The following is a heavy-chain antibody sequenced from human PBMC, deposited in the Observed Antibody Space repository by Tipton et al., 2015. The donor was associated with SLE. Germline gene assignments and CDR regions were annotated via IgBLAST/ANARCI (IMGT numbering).Heavy chain of an antibody. J-gene: IGHJ4*02. CDR3: ARGDYTLDY. CDR2: IRSSSSYI. D-gene: IGHD4-11*01. CDR1: GFTFSIYS. Sequence: SLRLSCAPSGFTFSIYSMNWVRQAPGKGLEWVSSIRSSSSYISYADSVRGRFAISRDNAKNSLFLQMNSLRAEDTAVYYCARGDYTLDYWGQGTLVTVSS. V-gene: IGHV3-21*03.